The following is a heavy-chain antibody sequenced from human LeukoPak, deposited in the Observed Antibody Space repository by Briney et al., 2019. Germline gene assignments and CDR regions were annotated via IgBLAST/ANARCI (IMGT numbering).Heavy chain of an antibody. D-gene: IGHD4/OR15-4a*01. V-gene: IGHV3-64D*06. CDR1: GFTFNSYP. CDR3: VKESGFMVAPSSAFDI. CDR2: ISRNGGST. Sequence: PGGSLRLSCSASGFTFNSYPVHWVRQAPGKGLEYVSGISRNGGSTYYADSVKGRFTISGDNSKNTLYLQMSSLRAEDTAVYYCVKESGFMVAPSSAFDIWGQGTMVTVSS. J-gene: IGHJ3*02.